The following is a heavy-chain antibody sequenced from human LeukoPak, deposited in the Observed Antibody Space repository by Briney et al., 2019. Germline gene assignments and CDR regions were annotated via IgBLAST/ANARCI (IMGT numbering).Heavy chain of an antibody. J-gene: IGHJ4*02. CDR1: GGSISSSSYY. CDR2: IYYSGST. CDR3: ARSSRESPVE. D-gene: IGHD3-10*01. Sequence: PSETLSLTCTVSGGSISSSSYYWGSIRQPPGKGLEWIGSIYYSGSTYYNPSLKSRVTISVDTSKNQFSLKLSSVTAADTAVYYCARSSRESPVEWGQGTLVTGSS. V-gene: IGHV4-39*01.